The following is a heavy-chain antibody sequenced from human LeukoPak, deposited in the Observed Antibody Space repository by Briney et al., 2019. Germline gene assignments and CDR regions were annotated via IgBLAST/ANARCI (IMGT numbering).Heavy chain of an antibody. CDR2: ISVVDGDV. CDR1: GYTFIKYG. D-gene: IGHD1-26*01. V-gene: IGHV1-18*01. Sequence: ASVKVSCEASGYTFIKYGISWVRRAPGRRLEWMGWISVVDGDVDYAEDLQTRVTLTAERYTNTVYMELRSLRPDDTAEYYCVRDADTSRGRDPWGQGTLVKVSS. J-gene: IGHJ5*02. CDR3: VRDADTSRGRDP.